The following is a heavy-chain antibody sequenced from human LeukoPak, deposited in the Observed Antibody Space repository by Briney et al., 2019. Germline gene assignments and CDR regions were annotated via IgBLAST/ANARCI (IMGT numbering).Heavy chain of an antibody. V-gene: IGHV3-21*04. D-gene: IGHD2-8*01. CDR3: AKGVSRFDP. CDR2: ISYGSRYI. J-gene: IGHJ5*02. Sequence: GGSLRLSCAASGFTFSSYSMNWVRQAPGKGLEWISSISYGSRYIYYADSVKGRFTISRDNSKNTLYLQMNSLRAEDTAVYYCAKGVSRFDPWGQGTLVTVSS. CDR1: GFTFSSYS.